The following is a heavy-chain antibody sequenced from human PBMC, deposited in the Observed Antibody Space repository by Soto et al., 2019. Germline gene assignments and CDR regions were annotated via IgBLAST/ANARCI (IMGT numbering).Heavy chain of an antibody. D-gene: IGHD6-19*01. CDR3: ARDSDSSGWYYLDY. V-gene: IGHV4-59*01. CDR1: GGSISRYY. Sequence: LETLSLTCTVSGGSISRYYWSWIRQPPGKGLEWIGYIYYSGSTNYNPSLKSRVTISVDTSKNQFSLKLSSVTAADTAVYYCARDSDSSGWYYLDYWGQGTLVTVSS. CDR2: IYYSGST. J-gene: IGHJ4*02.